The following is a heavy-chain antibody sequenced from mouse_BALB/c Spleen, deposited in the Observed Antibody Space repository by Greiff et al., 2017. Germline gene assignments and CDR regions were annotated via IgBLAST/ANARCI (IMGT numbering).Heavy chain of an antibody. J-gene: IGHJ4*01. CDR3: ARCHPGYYYAMDY. CDR1: GYTFTSYY. D-gene: IGHD6-1*01. CDR2: IYPGNVNT. Sequence: QVQLQQSGPELVKPGASVRISCKASGYTFTSYYIHWVKQRPGQGLEWIGWIYPGNVNTKYNEKFKGKATLTADKSSSTAYMQLSSLTSENSAVYYCARCHPGYYYAMDYWGQGTSVTVSS. V-gene: IGHV1S56*01.